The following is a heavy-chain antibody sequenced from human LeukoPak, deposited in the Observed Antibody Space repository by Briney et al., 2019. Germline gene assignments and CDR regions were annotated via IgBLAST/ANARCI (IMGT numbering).Heavy chain of an antibody. V-gene: IGHV4-38-2*01. Sequence: SETLSLTCAVSGYSIRSGYYWGWIRQPPGKGLEWIGSIYHSGSTYYNPSLKSRATISVDTSKNQFSLKLSSVTAADTAVYYCAGQRAYSNSNWFDPWGQGTLVTVSS. CDR2: IYHSGST. D-gene: IGHD4-11*01. CDR1: GYSIRSGYY. J-gene: IGHJ5*02. CDR3: AGQRAYSNSNWFDP.